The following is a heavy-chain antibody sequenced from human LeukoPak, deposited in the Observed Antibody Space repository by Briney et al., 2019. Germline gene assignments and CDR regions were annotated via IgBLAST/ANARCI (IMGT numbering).Heavy chain of an antibody. Sequence: GGSLRLSCSASGFTFSSHWMLWLRQAPGKGLVWVSRISTYGSSTHSAHSVKGRFTISRDNAKNTLYLQMNSLRAEDTAVYYCVREYSSSSGRVFDIWGQGTMVTVSP. D-gene: IGHD6-6*01. CDR1: GFTFSSHW. CDR3: VREYSSSSGRVFDI. CDR2: ISTYGSST. J-gene: IGHJ3*02. V-gene: IGHV3-74*01.